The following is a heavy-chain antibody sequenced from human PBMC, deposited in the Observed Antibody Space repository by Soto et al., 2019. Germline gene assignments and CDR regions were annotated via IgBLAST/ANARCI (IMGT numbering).Heavy chain of an antibody. V-gene: IGHV3-23*01. Sequence: AGPLRLSCAASGFKFSNYAMSWVRQAPGKGLEWVSLISATGGGTYYADSVKGRFTISRDNSHNTLYLQVHSLTAEDTAVYYCAKDRRAGGNSAFYFDFWGQGAQVTVSS. J-gene: IGHJ4*02. CDR3: AKDRRAGGNSAFYFDF. D-gene: IGHD3-16*01. CDR1: GFKFSNYA. CDR2: ISATGGGT.